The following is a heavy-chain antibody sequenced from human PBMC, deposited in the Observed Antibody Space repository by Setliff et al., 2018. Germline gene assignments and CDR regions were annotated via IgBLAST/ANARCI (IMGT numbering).Heavy chain of an antibody. D-gene: IGHD3-16*01. CDR1: GYTFTGYY. CDR2: IDPSGDYT. J-gene: IGHJ3*02. CDR3: ARVSYYDYVWGWGAFDI. V-gene: IGHV1-46*01. Sequence: ASVKVSCKASGYTFTGYYMHWVRQAPGQGLEWMGIIDPSGDYTNYAQKFQGRVTITTDESTSTAYMELSSLRSEDTAVYYCARVSYYDYVWGWGAFDIWGQGTMVTVSS.